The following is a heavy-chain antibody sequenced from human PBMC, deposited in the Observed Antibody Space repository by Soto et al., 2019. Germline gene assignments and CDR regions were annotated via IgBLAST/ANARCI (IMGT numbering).Heavy chain of an antibody. Sequence: GGSLRLSCAAAGFTFSSYSMNWFRQAPGKGLEWVSSISSSSSYIYYADSVKGRFTISRDNAKNSLYLQMNSLRAEDTAVYYCARDLISYSSSWTGSVGLIYYYGMDVWGQGPTVTVSS. J-gene: IGHJ6*02. V-gene: IGHV3-21*01. CDR2: ISSSSSYI. D-gene: IGHD6-13*01. CDR3: ARDLISYSSSWTGSVGLIYYYGMDV. CDR1: GFTFSSYS.